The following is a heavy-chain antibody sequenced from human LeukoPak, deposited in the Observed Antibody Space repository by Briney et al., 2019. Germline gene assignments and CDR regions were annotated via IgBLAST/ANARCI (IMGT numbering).Heavy chain of an antibody. D-gene: IGHD6-19*01. Sequence: GGSLRLSCAASGFTFSSYGMHWVRQAPGKGLEWVAVISYDGSNKYYADSVKGRFTISRDNSKNTLYLQMNSLGAEDTAVYYCAKDMIVQWLVHVFDYWGQGTLVTVSS. CDR1: GFTFSSYG. CDR3: AKDMIVQWLVHVFDY. J-gene: IGHJ4*02. CDR2: ISYDGSNK. V-gene: IGHV3-30*18.